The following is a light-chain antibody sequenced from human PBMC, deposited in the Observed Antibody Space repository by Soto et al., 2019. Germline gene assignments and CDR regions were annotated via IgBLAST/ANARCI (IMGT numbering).Light chain of an antibody. Sequence: QAVVTQPPSVYGDPGQRFTISCTGGRSNIGAAYGVHWYQHLPGTAPKLLIYDDSNRPSGVPDRFSGSKSGTSASLDITGLQAEDEADYYCKSYDSSRSGFYVFGTGTKVTVL. CDR3: KSYDSSRSGFYV. CDR1: RSNIGAAYG. V-gene: IGLV1-40*01. J-gene: IGLJ1*01. CDR2: DDS.